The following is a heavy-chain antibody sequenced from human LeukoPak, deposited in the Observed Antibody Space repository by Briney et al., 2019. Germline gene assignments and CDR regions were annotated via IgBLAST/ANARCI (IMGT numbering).Heavy chain of an antibody. D-gene: IGHD6-13*01. CDR1: GYTFTGYY. J-gene: IGHJ4*02. V-gene: IGHV1-2*02. CDR3: ARLGEGEAAAAFDY. CDR2: INPNSGGT. Sequence: GASVKVSCKASGYTFTGYYMHWVRQAPGQGLEWMGWINPNSGGTNYAQKFQGRVTMTRDTSISTAYMELRSLRSDDTAVYYCARLGEGEAAAAFDYWGQGTLVTVSS.